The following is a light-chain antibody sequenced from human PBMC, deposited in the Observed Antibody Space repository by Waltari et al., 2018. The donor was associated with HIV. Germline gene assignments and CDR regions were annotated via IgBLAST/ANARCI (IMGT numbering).Light chain of an antibody. Sequence: DIVMTQSPDSLAVSLGERATINCKSSQSVLSSSKNKNCLAWYQQKPGQPPKLLIYWTSTRESGVPDRFGGSGSGTDFTLTISSLQAEDVAVYYCQQYYLTPLTFGGGTKVVIK. J-gene: IGKJ4*01. CDR1: QSVLSSSKNKNC. CDR3: QQYYLTPLT. CDR2: WTS. V-gene: IGKV4-1*01.